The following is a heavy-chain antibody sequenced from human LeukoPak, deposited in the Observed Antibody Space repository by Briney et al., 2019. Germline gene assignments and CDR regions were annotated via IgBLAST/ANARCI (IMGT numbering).Heavy chain of an antibody. CDR2: ICGSGGST. CDR1: GFTFSSYA. D-gene: IGHD3-16*02. Sequence: GGSLRLSCAASGFTFSSYAMSWVRQAPGKGLEWVSAICGSGGSTYYADSVKGRFTISRDNSKNTLYLQMNSLRAEDTAVYYCGAYDYIWGSYRYRLSDYWGQGTLVTVSS. V-gene: IGHV3-23*01. CDR3: GAYDYIWGSYRYRLSDY. J-gene: IGHJ4*02.